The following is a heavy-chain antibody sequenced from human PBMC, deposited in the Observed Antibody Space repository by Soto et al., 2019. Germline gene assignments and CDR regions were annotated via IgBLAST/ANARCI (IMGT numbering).Heavy chain of an antibody. J-gene: IGHJ6*03. CDR3: ARTVVLMVYAMDYYYYYMDV. D-gene: IGHD2-8*01. CDR2: ISAYNGNT. CDR1: GYTFTSYG. V-gene: IGHV1-18*01. Sequence: ASVKVSCKASGYTFTSYGISWVRQAPGQGLEWMGWISAYNGNTNYAQKLQGRVTTTTDTSTSTAYMELRSLRSDDTAVYYCARTVVLMVYAMDYYYYYMDVWGKGTTVTVSS.